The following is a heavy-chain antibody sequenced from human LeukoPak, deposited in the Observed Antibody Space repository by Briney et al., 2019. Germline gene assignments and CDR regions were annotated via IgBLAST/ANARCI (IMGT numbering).Heavy chain of an antibody. V-gene: IGHV3-23*01. CDR2: ITGSGGNT. CDR3: ATYGADDAFDI. D-gene: IGHD4-17*01. CDR1: GFIFSSYS. J-gene: IGHJ3*02. Sequence: GGSLRLSCAASGFIFSSYSMSWVRQAPGKGLEWVSVITGSGGNTYYADSVKGRSTISKDNSKNTVYLQMSSLRAEDTAVYYCATYGADDAFDIWGQGTMVTVSS.